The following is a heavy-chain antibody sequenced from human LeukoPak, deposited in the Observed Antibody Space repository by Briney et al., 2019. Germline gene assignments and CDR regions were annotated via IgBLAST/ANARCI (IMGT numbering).Heavy chain of an antibody. CDR3: ARDYGRSRDYGMDV. V-gene: IGHV3-74*01. CDR2: ITNDGSST. CDR1: GLTFSSHW. J-gene: IGHJ6*02. Sequence: GGSLRLSCAASGLTFSSHWMHWVRQAPGKGLVWVSRITNDGSSTTYADSVKGRFTISRDNAKNMLYLQVNSLRAEDTVVYYCARDYGRSRDYGMDVWGQGTTVTVSS. D-gene: IGHD3-10*01.